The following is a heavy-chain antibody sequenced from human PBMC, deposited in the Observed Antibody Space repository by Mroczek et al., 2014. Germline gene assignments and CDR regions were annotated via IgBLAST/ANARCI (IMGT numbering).Heavy chain of an antibody. CDR1: GGSISSYY. Sequence: VQLLETGPGLVKPSETLSLTCTVSGGSISSYYWSWIRQPPGKGLEWIGYIYYSGSTNYNPSLKSRVTISVDTSKNQFSLKLSSVTAADTAVYYCAREVRAISYYDFWSGYLFYFDYWGQGTLVTVSS. CDR2: IYYSGST. J-gene: IGHJ4*02. D-gene: IGHD3-3*01. V-gene: IGHV4-59*01. CDR3: AREVRAISYYDFWSGYLFYFDY.